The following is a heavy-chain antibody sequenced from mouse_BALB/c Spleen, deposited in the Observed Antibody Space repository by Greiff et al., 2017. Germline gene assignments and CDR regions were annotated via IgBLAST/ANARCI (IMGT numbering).Heavy chain of an antibody. Sequence: DVMLVESGGGLVKPGGSLKLSCAASGFTFSSYAMSWVRQTPEKRLEWVASISSGGSTYYPDSVKGRFTISRDNARNILYLQMSSLRSEDTAMYYCARGRDGSSPFAYWGQGTLVTVSA. CDR2: ISSGGST. CDR1: GFTFSSYA. D-gene: IGHD1-1*01. V-gene: IGHV5-6-5*01. CDR3: ARGRDGSSPFAY. J-gene: IGHJ3*01.